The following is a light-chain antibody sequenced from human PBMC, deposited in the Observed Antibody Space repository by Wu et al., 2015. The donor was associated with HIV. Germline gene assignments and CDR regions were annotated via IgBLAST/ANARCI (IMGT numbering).Light chain of an antibody. CDR1: QSVSSD. V-gene: IGKV3-15*01. Sequence: IVMTQSPATLSVSPGERATLSCRASQSVSSDLAWYQQKPGQAPSVLIYGASTRATGIPDRSSGSGTGTEFTLTISSLQSEDFAVYYCQQYNDWPLTFGGGTKVEIK. CDR3: QQYNDWPLT. J-gene: IGKJ4*01. CDR2: GAS.